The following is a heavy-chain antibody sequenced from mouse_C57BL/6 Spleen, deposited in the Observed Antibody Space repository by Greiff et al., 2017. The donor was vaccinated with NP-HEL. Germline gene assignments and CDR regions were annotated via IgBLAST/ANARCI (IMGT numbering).Heavy chain of an antibody. CDR2: IDPNSGGT. Sequence: QVQLQQPGAELVKPGASVKLSCKASGYTFTSYWMHWVKQRPGRGLEWIGRIDPNSGGTKYNEKFKSKATLTVDKPSSTAYMQLSSLTSEDSAVYYCARGGDLLWLRRDSWFAYWGQGTLVTVSA. D-gene: IGHD2-2*01. V-gene: IGHV1-72*01. CDR1: GYTFTSYW. CDR3: ARGGDLLWLRRDSWFAY. J-gene: IGHJ3*01.